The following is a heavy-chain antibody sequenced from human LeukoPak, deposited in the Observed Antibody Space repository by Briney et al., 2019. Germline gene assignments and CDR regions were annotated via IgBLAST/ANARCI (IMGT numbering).Heavy chain of an antibody. Sequence: SETLSLTCTVSGGSISSYYWSWIRQPAGKGLEWIGRIYTSGGTNYNPSLKSRVTMSVDTSKNQFSLKLSSVTAADTAVYYCARVMVRGVIVYFDYWGQGTLVTVSS. CDR3: ARVMVRGVIVYFDY. CDR2: IYTSGGT. CDR1: GGSISSYY. V-gene: IGHV4-4*07. J-gene: IGHJ4*02. D-gene: IGHD3-10*01.